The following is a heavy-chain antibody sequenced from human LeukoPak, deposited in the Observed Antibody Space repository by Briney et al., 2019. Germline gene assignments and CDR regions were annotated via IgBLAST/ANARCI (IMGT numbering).Heavy chain of an antibody. CDR3: ARDRVAVAGMPNWFDP. CDR1: GYTFSGYY. J-gene: IGHJ5*02. V-gene: IGHV1-2*02. Sequence: ASVKVSFKASGYTFSGYYIHWVRQAPGQGLEWMGRINPNSGGTKYAQKFQGRVTMTRDTSISTAYMELSRLRSDDTAVYYCARDRVAVAGMPNWFDPWGQGTLVTVSS. D-gene: IGHD6-19*01. CDR2: INPNSGGT.